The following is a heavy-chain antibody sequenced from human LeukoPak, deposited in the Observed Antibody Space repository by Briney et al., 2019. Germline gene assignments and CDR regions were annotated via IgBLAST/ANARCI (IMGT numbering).Heavy chain of an antibody. CDR3: AREPAAAGKNWFDP. CDR1: GFIFSTYA. V-gene: IGHV3-7*01. Sequence: GGSLRLSCAASGFIFSTYAMSWVRQAPGKGLEWVANIKQDGSEKYYVDSVKGRFTISRDNAKNSLYLQMNSLRAEDTAVYYCAREPAAAGKNWFDPWGQGTLVTVSS. CDR2: IKQDGSEK. D-gene: IGHD6-25*01. J-gene: IGHJ5*02.